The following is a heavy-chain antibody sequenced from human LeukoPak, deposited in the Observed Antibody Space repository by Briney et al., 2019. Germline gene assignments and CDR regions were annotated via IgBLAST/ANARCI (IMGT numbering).Heavy chain of an antibody. CDR1: GFMFSHSA. CDR3: ATVGVGWVAFEY. D-gene: IGHD3-16*01. CDR2: ISESGFAT. J-gene: IGHJ4*02. Sequence: GGSLRLSCAPSGFMFSHSAMTWVRQTPGKGLEWVSGISESGFATYYAGSAKGRFTISRDNSKNNLYLQMNSLRSDDTAVYYCATVGVGWVAFEYWGQGALVTVSS. V-gene: IGHV3-23*01.